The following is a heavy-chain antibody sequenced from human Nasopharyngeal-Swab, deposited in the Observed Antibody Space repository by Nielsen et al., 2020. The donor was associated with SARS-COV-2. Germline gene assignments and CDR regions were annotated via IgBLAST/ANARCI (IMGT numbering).Heavy chain of an antibody. D-gene: IGHD3-3*01. CDR1: GFTFSSYA. CDR3: AKDEAYYDFWSGYYAYYYMDV. Sequence: GESLKISCAASGFTFSSYAMHWVRQAPGKGLEWVAVISFDGSTKYYADSVKGRFTISRDYSKNTLYLQMNSLRAEDTAVYYCAKDEAYYDFWSGYYAYYYMDVWGKGTTVTVSS. V-gene: IGHV3-30-3*01. CDR2: ISFDGSTK. J-gene: IGHJ6*03.